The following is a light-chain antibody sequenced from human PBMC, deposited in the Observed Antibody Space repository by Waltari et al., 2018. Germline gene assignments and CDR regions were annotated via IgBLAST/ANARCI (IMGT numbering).Light chain of an antibody. Sequence: QSALTQPASVSGSPGQSITISCTGTSSDIGGFNYVSWYQQHPGKAPQLMIYDVNKRPWGGSNPFSGPKSGHTAVLTISGLQAEDEAVYYCSSYTSRSTSVFGTGTKVTVL. CDR2: DVN. CDR1: SSDIGGFNY. V-gene: IGLV2-14*01. CDR3: SSYTSRSTSV. J-gene: IGLJ1*01.